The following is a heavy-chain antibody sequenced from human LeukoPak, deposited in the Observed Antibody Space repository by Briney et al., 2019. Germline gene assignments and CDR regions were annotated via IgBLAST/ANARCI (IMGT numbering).Heavy chain of an antibody. J-gene: IGHJ4*02. CDR2: IWYDGRKI. Sequence: GGSLRLSCAASGFVFRNYGIHWVRQAPGKGLEWVAVIWYDGRKIYYGDSVKGRSTISRDNSKNTVYLQVNSLSPEDTAVYYCARDQHHYFDYWGQGALVTVSS. CDR3: ARDQHHYFDY. CDR1: GFVFRNYG. V-gene: IGHV3-33*01.